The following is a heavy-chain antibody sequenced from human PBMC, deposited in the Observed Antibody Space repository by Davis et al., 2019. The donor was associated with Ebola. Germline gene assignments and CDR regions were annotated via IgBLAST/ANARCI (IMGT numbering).Heavy chain of an antibody. CDR2: IRYDGSNK. V-gene: IGHV3-30*02. Sequence: GESLKISCAASGFTFSAHAMHWVRQAPGKGLEWVAFIRYDGSNKYYADSVKGRFTISRDNSKNTLYLQMNSLRAEDTAVYYCAKKIYGRDYYYYYGMDVWGQGTTVTVSS. CDR3: AKKIYGRDYYYYYGMDV. J-gene: IGHJ6*02. D-gene: IGHD3-16*01. CDR1: GFTFSAHA.